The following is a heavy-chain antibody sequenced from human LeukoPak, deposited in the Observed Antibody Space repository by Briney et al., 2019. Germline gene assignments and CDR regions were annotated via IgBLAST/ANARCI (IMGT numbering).Heavy chain of an antibody. CDR2: IRQDGSEK. D-gene: IGHD1-1*01. Sequence: GSLRLSCAASGFTFSSYWMSWVRQAPGKGLEWVANIRQDGSEKYYVDSVKGRFTVSRDNTKNSLYLQMNSLRAEDSAVYYCSSAWNGVDCWGQGTLVTVSS. CDR3: SSAWNGVDC. CDR1: GFTFSSYW. V-gene: IGHV3-7*01. J-gene: IGHJ4*02.